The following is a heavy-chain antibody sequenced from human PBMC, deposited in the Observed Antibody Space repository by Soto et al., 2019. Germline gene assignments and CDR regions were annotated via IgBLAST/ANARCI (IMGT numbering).Heavy chain of an antibody. J-gene: IGHJ4*02. CDR3: ARLGGYYQAFDH. V-gene: IGHV4-59*08. D-gene: IGHD3-3*01. Sequence: ASETLSLTCTVSGGSIRSYYWSLIRQPPGKGLEWIGYVYYSGSTKYNPSLKSRVTISVDSSKNQFSLKLDSVTAADTAVYYCARLGGYYQAFDHWGQGTLVTVSS. CDR1: GGSIRSYY. CDR2: VYYSGST.